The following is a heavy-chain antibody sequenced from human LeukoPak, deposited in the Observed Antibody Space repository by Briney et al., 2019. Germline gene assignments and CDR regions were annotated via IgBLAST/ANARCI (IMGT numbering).Heavy chain of an antibody. D-gene: IGHD3-16*01. CDR1: GFTFSNTW. Sequence: GGSLRLSCAASGFTFSNTWMSWVRQAPGKGLEWVGRIKSKTDGGTTDYAAPVKGRFTISRDDSKNTVSLQMNSVKTEDTAVYYCARANYIWGSFPTALDYWGQGTLVTVSS. CDR3: ARANYIWGSFPTALDY. V-gene: IGHV3-15*01. J-gene: IGHJ4*02. CDR2: IKSKTDGGTT.